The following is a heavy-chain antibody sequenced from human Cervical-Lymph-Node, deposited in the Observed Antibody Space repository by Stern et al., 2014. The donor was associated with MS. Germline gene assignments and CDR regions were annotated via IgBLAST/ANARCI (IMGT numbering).Heavy chain of an antibody. CDR1: GGSVSSTNW. D-gene: IGHD2/OR15-2a*01. V-gene: IGHV4-4*02. CDR2: IYHSGAS. CDR3: ARERQQYCNSEGCSYWYFDL. Sequence: VQLQESGPGLVKPSGTLSLTCAVSGGSVSSTNWWSWVRQSPGKGLEWIGDIYHSGASNYRPSRRSRVSISLDNSKNHLSLHLTSVTAADTAVYYCARERQQYCNSEGCSYWYFDLWGRGTLVTVSS. J-gene: IGHJ2*01.